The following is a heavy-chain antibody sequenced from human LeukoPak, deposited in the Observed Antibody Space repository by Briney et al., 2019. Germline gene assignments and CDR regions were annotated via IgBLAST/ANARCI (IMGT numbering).Heavy chain of an antibody. CDR1: GVSISSGSYY. CDR2: VYTRGTT. CDR3: ARVDQGYYYDSGGSVFDY. J-gene: IGHJ4*02. Sequence: SETLSLTCTVSGVSISSGSYYWSWIRQPAGKGLEWIGRVYTRGTTSYNPSLKSRVTISVDTSKNQFSLKLSSVTAADTAVYYCARVDQGYYYDSGGSVFDYWGQGTLVTVSS. V-gene: IGHV4-61*02. D-gene: IGHD3-22*01.